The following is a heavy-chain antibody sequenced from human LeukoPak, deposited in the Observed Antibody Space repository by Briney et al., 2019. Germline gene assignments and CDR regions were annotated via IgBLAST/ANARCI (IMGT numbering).Heavy chain of an antibody. D-gene: IGHD6-13*01. CDR3: ARHHSSNWRGFDP. V-gene: IGHV5-10-1*01. Sequence: GESLKISCKGSGYSFTSYWITWVRQMPGKGLVWMGRIDPSESYTNYSPYFQGHVTISADKSISTAYLQWSSLKASDTAMYYCARHHSSNWRGFDPWGQGTLVTVSS. J-gene: IGHJ5*02. CDR2: IDPSESYT. CDR1: GYSFTSYW.